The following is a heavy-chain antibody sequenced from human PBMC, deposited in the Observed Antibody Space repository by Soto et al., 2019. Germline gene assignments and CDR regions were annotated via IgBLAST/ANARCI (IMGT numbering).Heavy chain of an antibody. CDR1: GYTFTSYY. CDR3: ARDRSYSSSPSGYYYYGMDV. Sequence: SVKVSCKASGYTFTSYYMHWVRQAPGQGLEWMGIINPSGGSTSYAQKFQGRVTMTRDTSTSTVYMELSSLRSEDTAVYYCARDRSYSSSPSGYYYYGMDVWGQGTTVTVSS. V-gene: IGHV1-46*01. D-gene: IGHD6-6*01. J-gene: IGHJ6*02. CDR2: INPSGGST.